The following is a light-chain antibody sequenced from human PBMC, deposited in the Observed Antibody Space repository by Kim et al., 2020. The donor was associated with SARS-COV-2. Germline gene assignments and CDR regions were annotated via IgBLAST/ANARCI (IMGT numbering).Light chain of an antibody. V-gene: IGKV1-39*01. Sequence: SLGEGVAITCRARQSINSYLNWYQQKPGKAPKLLIYAASSLQSGVPSRFSGSGSGTDFTLTISSLQPDDFATYYCQQSDSVPPTFGQGTKVDIK. CDR2: AAS. CDR1: QSINSY. CDR3: QQSDSVPPT. J-gene: IGKJ1*01.